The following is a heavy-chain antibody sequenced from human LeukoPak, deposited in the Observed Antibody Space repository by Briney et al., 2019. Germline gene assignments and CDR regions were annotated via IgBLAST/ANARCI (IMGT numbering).Heavy chain of an antibody. V-gene: IGHV4-38-2*02. D-gene: IGHD4-17*01. Sequence: SETLSLTCAVSVYSISIGYYWGWIRQPPGKGLGWIRSIYHRGSTYYNPSLRRRVTISVDTSKNQFSLKLSSVTAADKAVYDCARDAIGPDYGDQAVVDYWGQGTLVTVSS. CDR3: ARDAIGPDYGDQAVVDY. J-gene: IGHJ4*02. CDR2: IYHRGST. CDR1: VYSISIGYY.